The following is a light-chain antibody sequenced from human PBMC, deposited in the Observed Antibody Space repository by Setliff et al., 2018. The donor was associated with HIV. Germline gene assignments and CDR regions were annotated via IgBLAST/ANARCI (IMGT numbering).Light chain of an antibody. CDR1: TSDVGGYNY. V-gene: IGLV2-14*01. J-gene: IGLJ1*01. CDR3: SSYAITNTLP. CDR2: EVK. Sequence: QSALTQPASVSGSPGQSITISCTGTTSDVGGYNYVSWYQQHPGKAPKLIIYEVKNRPSGVSNRFSGSKSGNTASLTISGLQAEDEVDYYCSSYAITNTLPFGTGTRAPS.